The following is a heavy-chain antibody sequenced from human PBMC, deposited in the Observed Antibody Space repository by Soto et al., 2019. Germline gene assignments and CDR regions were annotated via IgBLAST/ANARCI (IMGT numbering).Heavy chain of an antibody. J-gene: IGHJ6*02. D-gene: IGHD6-13*01. CDR3: ARVSGAAAVNYGMDV. V-gene: IGHV1-18*01. CDR2: ISAYNGNT. Sequence: ASVKVSCKASGYTFTSYGSSWVRQAPGQGLEWMGWISAYNGNTNYAQKLQGRVTMTTDTSTSTAYMELRSLRSDDTAVYYCARVSGAAAVNYGMDVWGQGTTVTVSS. CDR1: GYTFTSYG.